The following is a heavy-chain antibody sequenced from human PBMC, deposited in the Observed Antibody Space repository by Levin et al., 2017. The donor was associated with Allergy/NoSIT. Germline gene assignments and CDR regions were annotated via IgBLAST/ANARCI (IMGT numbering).Heavy chain of an antibody. D-gene: IGHD5-24*01. J-gene: IGHJ4*02. CDR3: ARVGVEMATNVLDY. V-gene: IGHV4-59*01. Sequence: SETLSLTCTVSGGSISSYYWSWIRQPPGKGLEWIGYIYSSGSTNYNPSLKSRVAISVDTSKNQFSLKLSSVTAADTAVYYCARVGVEMATNVLDYWGQGTLVTVSS. CDR1: GGSISSYY. CDR2: IYSSGST.